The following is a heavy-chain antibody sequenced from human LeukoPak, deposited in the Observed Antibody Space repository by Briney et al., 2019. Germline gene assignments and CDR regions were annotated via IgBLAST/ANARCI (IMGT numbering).Heavy chain of an antibody. J-gene: IGHJ5*02. CDR1: GGFISSSNYY. V-gene: IGHV4-39*07. D-gene: IGHD1-26*01. CDR2: IYHSGST. CDR3: ARDKGLGGSYYKPNWFDP. Sequence: SETLSLTCTVSGGFISSSNYYWGWIRQPPGKVLEWIGSIYHSGSTNYNPSLKSRVTISVHTSKNQFSLKLSSVTAADTALYYCARDKGLGGSYYKPNWFDPWGQGTLVTVSS.